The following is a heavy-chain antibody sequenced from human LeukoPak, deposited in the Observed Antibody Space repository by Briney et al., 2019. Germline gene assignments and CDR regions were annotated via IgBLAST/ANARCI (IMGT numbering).Heavy chain of an antibody. J-gene: IGHJ6*01. V-gene: IGHV4-4*02. CDR2: IYHSGST. CDR1: GGSISSSNW. D-gene: IGHD3-10*01. Sequence: SESLSLTCTVSGGSISSSNWWSWVRRPPGKGRGWIGEIYHSGSTNYKRFLKSLVTISVDKSQSQFSLKLSSVTAADAAVYYCARLSRIARVRGNGMDVWGQATTVTVS. CDR3: ARLSRIARVRGNGMDV.